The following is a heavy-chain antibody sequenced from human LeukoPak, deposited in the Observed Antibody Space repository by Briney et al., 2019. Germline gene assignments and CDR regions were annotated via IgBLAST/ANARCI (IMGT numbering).Heavy chain of an antibody. CDR2: ISWNSGSI. J-gene: IGHJ4*02. Sequence: GGSLRLSCAASGFTFDDYAMHWVRQAPGKGLEWVSGISWNSGSIGYADSVKGRFTISRDNAKNSLYLQMNSLRAEDTALYYCAKAPGIAAAPDYWGQGTLVTVSS. CDR1: GFTFDDYA. CDR3: AKAPGIAAAPDY. V-gene: IGHV3-9*01. D-gene: IGHD6-13*01.